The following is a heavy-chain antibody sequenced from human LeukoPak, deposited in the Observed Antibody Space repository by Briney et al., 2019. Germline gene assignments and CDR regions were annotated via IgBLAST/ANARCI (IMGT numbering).Heavy chain of an antibody. J-gene: IGHJ4*02. CDR1: GLTFSTSG. CDR2: IWYDGSKK. CDR3: ARHRDDAGGAGQYYLDF. D-gene: IGHD3-16*01. V-gene: IGHV3-33*01. Sequence: GGSLRLSCAASGLTFSTSGMHWVRQAPGKGPEWLAVIWYDGSKKYYADSVMGRFTISRDNSRNTLYLQMNSLRAEDTAVYYCARHRDDAGGAGQYYLDFWGQGTLVTVSS.